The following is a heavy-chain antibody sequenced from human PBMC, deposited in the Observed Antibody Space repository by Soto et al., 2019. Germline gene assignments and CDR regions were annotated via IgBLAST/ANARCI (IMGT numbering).Heavy chain of an antibody. CDR3: ARAAVGGEYYYCDY. D-gene: IGHD3-10*01. Sequence: QVQLVQSGAEVKKPGASVMVSCKASAYTFTGYYIHWLRQAPGQGLDWLGWLNPNTGVTKYAHKFQGRVIRNRDTFISTASVHLRSLTYDDTDIYYCARAAVGGEYYYCDYWGQGPLVTFS. CDR2: LNPNTGVT. J-gene: IGHJ4*02. CDR1: AYTFTGYY. V-gene: IGHV1-2*02.